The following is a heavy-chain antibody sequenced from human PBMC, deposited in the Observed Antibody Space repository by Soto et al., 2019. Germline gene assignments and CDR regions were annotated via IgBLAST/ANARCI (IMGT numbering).Heavy chain of an antibody. Sequence: QVQLQESGPGLVKPAETLSLTCTSSGDSVTNYDWTWIRQPAGKGLEWIGHIYAHGGPTYNPSLKSRVTLCLDTAKNQVSLNLASVTAMDTAVYYCARAYGSGRTYDHWGQGTLVTVAS. D-gene: IGHD3-10*01. CDR2: IYAHGGP. CDR3: ARAYGSGRTYDH. CDR1: GDSVTNYD. J-gene: IGHJ4*02. V-gene: IGHV4-4*07.